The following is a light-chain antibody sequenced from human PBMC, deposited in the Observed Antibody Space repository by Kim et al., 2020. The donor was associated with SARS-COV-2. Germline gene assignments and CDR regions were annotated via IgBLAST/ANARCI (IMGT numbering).Light chain of an antibody. CDR1: QSVSSNF. CDR2: SAS. Sequence: ENVLTQSPGTLSLSPGERATLSCRASQSVSSNFLAWYQQKAGQAPRRLIYSASSRASGIPDRFSGSGSGTDFTLTISTLEPEDFAVYYCHQYGTSPETFGQGTKVDIK. CDR3: HQYGTSPET. J-gene: IGKJ1*01. V-gene: IGKV3-20*01.